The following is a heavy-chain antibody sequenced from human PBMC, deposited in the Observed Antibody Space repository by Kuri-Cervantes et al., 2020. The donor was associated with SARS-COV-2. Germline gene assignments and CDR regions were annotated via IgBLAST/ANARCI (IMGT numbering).Heavy chain of an antibody. CDR3: ARPSLQNYFDY. J-gene: IGHJ4*02. D-gene: IGHD4-11*01. CDR1: GGSISSSSYY. V-gene: IGHV4-39*01. Sequence: SETLSLTCTVSGGSISSSSYYWVRIRQPPGKGLEWIGSNYYRGSTYYNPTLRSPVTISVDTSKTQFPLKLISVTAADTAVYYCARPSLQNYFDYWGQGTMVTVSS. CDR2: NYYRGST.